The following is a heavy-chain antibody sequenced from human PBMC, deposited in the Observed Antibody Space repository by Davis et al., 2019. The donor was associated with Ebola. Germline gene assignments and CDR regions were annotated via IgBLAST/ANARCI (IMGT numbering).Heavy chain of an antibody. CDR2: IYSGGST. CDR3: AKDTHVDIVATIDY. J-gene: IGHJ4*02. V-gene: IGHV3-53*05. CDR1: GFTVSTNY. Sequence: GESLKISCAASGFTVSTNYMSWVRQAPGKGLEWVSVIYSGGSTYYADSVKGRFTISRDNAKNSLYLQMNSLRAEDTALYYCAKDTHVDIVATIDYWGQGTLVTVSS. D-gene: IGHD5-12*01.